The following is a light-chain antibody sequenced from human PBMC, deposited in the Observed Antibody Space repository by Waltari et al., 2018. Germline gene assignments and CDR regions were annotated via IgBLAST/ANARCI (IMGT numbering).Light chain of an antibody. CDR1: QYSSNN. Sequence: EIVMTQSPATLSVSPGERATLSCRASQYSSNNLAWYQLKLGKAPSLLIYGASTRATGIPSRFSGSGFGTEFTLTISSMQSEDFAVYYCQQYNNWPPWTFGRGTKVEIK. J-gene: IGKJ1*01. V-gene: IGKV3-15*01. CDR2: GAS. CDR3: QQYNNWPPWT.